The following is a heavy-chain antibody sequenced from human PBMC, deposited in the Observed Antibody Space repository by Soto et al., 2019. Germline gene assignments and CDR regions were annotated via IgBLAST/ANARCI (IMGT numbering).Heavy chain of an antibody. J-gene: IGHJ5*02. D-gene: IGHD2-8*01. CDR1: GYTFTSYD. CDR2: MNPNSGNT. Sequence: QVQLVQSGAEVKTPGASVKVSCKASGYTFTSYDINWVRQATGQGLEWMGWMNPNSGNTGYAQKFQGRVTMTRNTSISTAYMELSSLRSEDTAVYYCARGSYPMLYGGGWFDPWGQGTLVTVSS. CDR3: ARGSYPMLYGGGWFDP. V-gene: IGHV1-8*01.